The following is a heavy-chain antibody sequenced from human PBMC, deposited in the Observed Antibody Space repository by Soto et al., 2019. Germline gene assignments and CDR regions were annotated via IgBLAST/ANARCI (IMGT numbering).Heavy chain of an antibody. J-gene: IGHJ4*02. CDR1: GFVFKDSS. CDR3: TRLISAAQDY. CDR2: IRDRAFSYAT. V-gene: IGHV3-73*01. Sequence: EVLLVESGGGLVQPGGSVKLSCAASGFVFKDSSIHWVRQASGKGLEWVGRIRDRAFSYATAYAASVKGRFTISRDDSTNTAYLQMNSLKTEDTAIYYCTRLISAAQDYWGQGTLVTVSS. D-gene: IGHD3-10*01.